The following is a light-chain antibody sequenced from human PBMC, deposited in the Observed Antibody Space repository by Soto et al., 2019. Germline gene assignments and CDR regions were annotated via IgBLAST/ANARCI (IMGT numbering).Light chain of an antibody. CDR3: SSYTTSSTVV. V-gene: IGLV2-14*01. Sequence: QSASVSGSPGQSITISCTGTSSDVGGYNYVSWYQQHPGKVPKLMIYEVSNRPSGVSNRFSGSKSGNTASLTISGLQAEDEADYYCSSYTTSSTVVFGGGTKLTVL. CDR1: SSDVGGYNY. J-gene: IGLJ2*01. CDR2: EVS.